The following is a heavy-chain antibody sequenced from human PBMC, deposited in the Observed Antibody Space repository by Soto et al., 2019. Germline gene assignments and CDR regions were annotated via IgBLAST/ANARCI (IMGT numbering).Heavy chain of an antibody. Sequence: QVQLVESGGGLVLPGTSLRLSCAASGFAFTSHAMHWVRQAPGKGLEWVAVISFDGNVQYYADSVKGRFTISRDTSKNKLFLQMDSLRVADKAVYYCVKDLRPPWAGPRDYLDFWGLGTLVTVSS. V-gene: IGHV3-30*18. CDR1: GFAFTSHA. D-gene: IGHD3-3*02. CDR2: ISFDGNVQ. CDR3: VKDLRPPWAGPRDYLDF. J-gene: IGHJ4*02.